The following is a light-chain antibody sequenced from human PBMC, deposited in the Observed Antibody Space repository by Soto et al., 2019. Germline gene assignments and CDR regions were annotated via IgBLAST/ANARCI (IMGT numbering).Light chain of an antibody. CDR2: EVS. CDR1: SSDVGSYNY. V-gene: IGLV2-14*01. CDR3: SSYTSSSTL. Sequence: QSVLTQPASVSGSPGQSITISCAGTSSDVGSYNYVSWYQQHPGKAPKLMIYEVSNRPSGVSCRFSGSKSGNTASLTISGLQAEDEADYYCSSYTSSSTLFGTGTKVTVL. J-gene: IGLJ1*01.